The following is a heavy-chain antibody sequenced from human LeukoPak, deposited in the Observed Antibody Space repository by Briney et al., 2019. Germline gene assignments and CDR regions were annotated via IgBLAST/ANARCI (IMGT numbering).Heavy chain of an antibody. D-gene: IGHD2-15*01. CDR2: IKQDGSEK. Sequence: GGSLRLSCAVSGFTFSSYWMSWVRQAPGKGLEWVANIKQDGSEKYYVDSVKGRFTISRDNAKNSLYLQMNSLRAEDTAVYYCARDTVVRHYFDYWGQGTLVTVSS. CDR1: GFTFSSYW. CDR3: ARDTVVRHYFDY. J-gene: IGHJ4*02. V-gene: IGHV3-7*01.